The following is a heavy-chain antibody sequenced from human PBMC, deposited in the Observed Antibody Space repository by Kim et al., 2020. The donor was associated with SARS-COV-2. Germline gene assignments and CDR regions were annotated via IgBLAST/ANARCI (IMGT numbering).Heavy chain of an antibody. V-gene: IGHV3-15*01. CDR2: IKTKTDGWTT. CDR3: TTLISAAGRGV. D-gene: IGHD6-13*01. Sequence: GGSLRLSCAASGFTFSDAWMSWVRQAPGKGLESIGRIKTKTDGWTTDYAAPVKDRFTMSRDDSKNTVYLQMNSLKTEDTAVYYCTTLISAAGRGVWGQGT. J-gene: IGHJ6*02. CDR1: GFTFSDAW.